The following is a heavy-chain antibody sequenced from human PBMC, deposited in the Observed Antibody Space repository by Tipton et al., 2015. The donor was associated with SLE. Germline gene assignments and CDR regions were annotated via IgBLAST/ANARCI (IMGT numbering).Heavy chain of an antibody. V-gene: IGHV4-30-2*01. Sequence: TLSLTCAVSGGSISSGGYSWSWIRQPPGKGLEWIGYIYHSGSTYYNPSLKSRVTISVDRSKNQFSLKLSSVTAADTAVYYCARGGGYDYDYWGQGTLVTVSS. D-gene: IGHD5-12*01. J-gene: IGHJ4*02. CDR1: GGSISSGGYS. CDR2: IYHSGST. CDR3: ARGGGYDYDY.